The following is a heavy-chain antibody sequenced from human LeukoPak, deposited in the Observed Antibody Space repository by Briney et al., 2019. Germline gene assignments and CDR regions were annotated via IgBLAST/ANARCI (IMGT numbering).Heavy chain of an antibody. V-gene: IGHV1-2*02. J-gene: IGHJ3*02. CDR2: INPNSGGT. CDR1: GYTFTGYY. CDR3: ASYYYDSSGYYEIDAFDI. D-gene: IGHD3-22*01. Sequence: ASVKVSCKASGYTFTGYYMHWVRQAPGQGLEWMGWINPNSGGTNYAQKFQGRVTMTTDTSTSTAYMELRSLKSDDTAVYYCASYYYDSSGYYEIDAFDIWGQGTMVTVSS.